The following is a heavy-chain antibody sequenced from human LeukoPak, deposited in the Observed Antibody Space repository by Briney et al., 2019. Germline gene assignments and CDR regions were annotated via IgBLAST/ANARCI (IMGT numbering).Heavy chain of an antibody. CDR2: MNPNSGNT. CDR1: GYTFTSYD. D-gene: IGHD5-18*01. Sequence: ASVKVSCKASGYTFTSYDINWVRQATGQGLEWMGWMNPNSGNTGYAQKFQGRVTMTRNTSISTAYMELSSLRPEDTAVYYCARGRKWIQLWKYYYYGMDVWGQGTTVTVSS. CDR3: ARGRKWIQLWKYYYYGMDV. V-gene: IGHV1-8*01. J-gene: IGHJ6*02.